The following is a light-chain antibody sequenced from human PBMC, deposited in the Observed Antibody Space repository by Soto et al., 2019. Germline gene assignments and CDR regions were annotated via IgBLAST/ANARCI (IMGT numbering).Light chain of an antibody. CDR2: EVS. V-gene: IGLV2-14*03. Sequence: QSALTQPASVSGSPGQSITISCTGTSSDVGGYNYVSWFQQHPGKAPKLKIYEVSNRPSGVSNRFSGSKSGYTASLTISGLQTEDEADYYCCSYVGASIYVFGTGTKLTVL. CDR1: SSDVGGYNY. J-gene: IGLJ1*01. CDR3: CSYVGASIYV.